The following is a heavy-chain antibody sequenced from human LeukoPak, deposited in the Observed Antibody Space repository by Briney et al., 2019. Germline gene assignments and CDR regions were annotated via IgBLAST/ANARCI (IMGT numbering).Heavy chain of an antibody. CDR1: GGSISGYF. J-gene: IGHJ6*02. V-gene: IGHV4-59*08. CDR3: ARHDPVGHFLRGMDV. CDR2: IYYTGST. Sequence: SETLSLTCAVSGGSISGYFWSWSRQPPGKGLEWIGYIYYTGSTIYNPSLRSRVTMSVDVSKNQFSLDLTSVTAADTAVYYCARHDPVGHFLRGMDVWGQGTTVTVFS. D-gene: IGHD2/OR15-2a*01.